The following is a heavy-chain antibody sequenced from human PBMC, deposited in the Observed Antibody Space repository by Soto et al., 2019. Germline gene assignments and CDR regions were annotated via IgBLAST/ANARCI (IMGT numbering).Heavy chain of an antibody. CDR1: GGSISSYY. CDR3: ARGYYYDSSGYLH. CDR2: IYYSGST. V-gene: IGHV4-59*01. D-gene: IGHD3-22*01. J-gene: IGHJ4*02. Sequence: SETLSLTCTVSGGSISSYYWSWSRQPPGKGLEWIGYIYYSGSTNYNPSLKSRVTISVDTSKNQFSLKLSSVTAADTAVYYCARGYYYDSSGYLHWGQGTLVTVSS.